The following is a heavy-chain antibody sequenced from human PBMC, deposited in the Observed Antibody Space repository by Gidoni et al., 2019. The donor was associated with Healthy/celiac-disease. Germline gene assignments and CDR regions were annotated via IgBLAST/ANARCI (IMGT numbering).Heavy chain of an antibody. V-gene: IGHV3-21*01. CDR2: ISSSVSTI. CDR1: GFTFSSYS. CDR3: ARGEQLGWYYYGMDV. D-gene: IGHD6-6*01. J-gene: IGHJ6*02. Sequence: EVQLVESGGGLVKPGGSLRLSCAAAGFTFSSYSMNWVRQAPGKGLEWVSSISSSVSTIYYADSVKGRFTLSRDNAKNSLYLQMNSLRAEDTAVYYCARGEQLGWYYYGMDVWGQGTTVTVSS.